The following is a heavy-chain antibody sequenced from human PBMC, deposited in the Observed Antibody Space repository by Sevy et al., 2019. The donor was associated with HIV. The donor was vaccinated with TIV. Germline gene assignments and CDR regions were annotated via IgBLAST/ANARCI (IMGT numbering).Heavy chain of an antibody. CDR2: ISYDGSNK. D-gene: IGHD3-22*01. CDR3: AKDNQYYYDSSGYYGLQAFDI. J-gene: IGHJ3*02. V-gene: IGHV3-30*18. Sequence: GGSLRLSCAASGFTFSSYGMHWVRQAPGKGLEWVAVISYDGSNKYYADSVKGRFTISRDNSKNTLYLQMNSLRAEDTAVYYCAKDNQYYYDSSGYYGLQAFDIWGQRTMVTVSS. CDR1: GFTFSSYG.